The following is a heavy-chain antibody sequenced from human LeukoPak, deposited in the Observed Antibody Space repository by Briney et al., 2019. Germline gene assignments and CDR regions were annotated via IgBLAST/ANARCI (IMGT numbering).Heavy chain of an antibody. D-gene: IGHD3-22*01. CDR1: GFTFSDDY. V-gene: IGHV3-11*01. J-gene: IGHJ4*02. CDR2: ISSSGSTI. Sequence: GGSLRLSCAASGFTFSDDYMSWIRQAPGKGLEWVSYISSSGSTIYYADSVKGRFTISRDNSKNTLYLQLNSLRAEDTAIYYCAKLRDAYYYDSSGYYYFDYWGQGTLVTVSS. CDR3: AKLRDAYYYDSSGYYYFDY.